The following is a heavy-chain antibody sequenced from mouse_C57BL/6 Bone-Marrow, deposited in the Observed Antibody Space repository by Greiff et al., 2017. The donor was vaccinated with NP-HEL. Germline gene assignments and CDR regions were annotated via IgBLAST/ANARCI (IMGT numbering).Heavy chain of an antibody. CDR2: ISPRDGST. Sequence: QVQLQQSDAELVKPGASVKISCKVSGYTFTDHTIHWMKQRPEQGLEWIGYISPRDGSTKNNEKFKGKATLTADKSSSTAYMHLNSLTSEDSAVYFCARVKAYYYGFAYWGQGTLVTVSA. CDR3: ARVKAYYYGFAY. D-gene: IGHD1-1*01. CDR1: GYTFTDHT. J-gene: IGHJ3*01. V-gene: IGHV1-78*01.